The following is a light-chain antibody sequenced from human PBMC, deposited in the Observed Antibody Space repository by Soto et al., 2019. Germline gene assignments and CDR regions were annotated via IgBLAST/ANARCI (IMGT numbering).Light chain of an antibody. J-gene: IGLJ2*01. CDR2: GVS. CDR1: SSDVGGYNY. CDR3: SSYISSSTFVV. V-gene: IGLV2-14*01. Sequence: QSALTQPASVSGSPGQSITISCTGTSSDVGGYNYVSWYQQHPGKAPKLMIYGVSNRPSGVSNRFSGSKSGNTASLTISGLQAEDEADYYCSSYISSSTFVVFGGGTKVTVL.